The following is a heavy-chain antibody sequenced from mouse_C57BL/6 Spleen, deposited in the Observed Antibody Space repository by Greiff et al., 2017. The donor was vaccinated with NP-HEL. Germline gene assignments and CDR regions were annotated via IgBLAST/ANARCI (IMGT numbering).Heavy chain of an antibody. V-gene: IGHV1-55*01. CDR1: GYTFTSYW. D-gene: IGHD1-1*01. CDR3: ARDGPYGSSNHFDY. CDR2: IYPGSGST. Sequence: QVQLQQPGAELVKPGASVKMSCKASGYTFTSYWITWVKQRPGQGLEWIGDIYPGSGSTNYNEKFKSKATLTVDTSSSTAYMQLSSLTSEDSAVYYCARDGPYGSSNHFDYWGQGTTLTVSS. J-gene: IGHJ2*01.